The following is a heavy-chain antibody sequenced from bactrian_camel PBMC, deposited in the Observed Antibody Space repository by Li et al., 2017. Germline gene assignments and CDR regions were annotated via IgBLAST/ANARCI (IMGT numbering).Heavy chain of an antibody. J-gene: IGHJ6*01. CDR1: GFTSSTYV. CDR3: ATSLTDNWLRGFGY. Sequence: VQLVESGGGSVQAGGSLRLSCAASGFTSSTYVMYWVRQAPGKGLEWVASIYNQNKYTYYTDAVKGRFTISRDNLQMNSLKSEDTGLYYCATSLTDNWLRGFGYWGQGTQVTVS. CDR2: IYNQNKYT. V-gene: IGHV3-2*01. D-gene: IGHD7*01.